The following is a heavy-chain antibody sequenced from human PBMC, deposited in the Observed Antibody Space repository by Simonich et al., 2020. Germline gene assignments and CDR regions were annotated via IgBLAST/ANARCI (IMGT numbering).Heavy chain of an antibody. Sequence: QVQLVESGGGVVQPGRSLRLSCAASGFTFSSYGMHWVRQAPGKGVGGVADRGYDGSNNYYADSVKGRFTISRDNSKNTLYLQMNSLRAEDTAVYYCARAYSSSWYNWFDPWGQGTLVTVSS. V-gene: IGHV3-33*01. CDR2: RGYDGSNN. J-gene: IGHJ5*02. CDR1: GFTFSSYG. D-gene: IGHD6-13*01. CDR3: ARAYSSSWYNWFDP.